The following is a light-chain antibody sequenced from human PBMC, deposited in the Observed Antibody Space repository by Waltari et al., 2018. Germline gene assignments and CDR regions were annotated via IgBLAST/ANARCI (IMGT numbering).Light chain of an antibody. Sequence: SYDLTQPPSVSVSPGQTASITCSGDNLGKKYTCWYQQKPGQSPLLVIYHDNKRPPGIPERFSGSNSGNTATLTISGTQTMDEADYYCQTWGSNTAVFGTGTKVTVL. CDR1: NLGKKY. CDR2: HDN. V-gene: IGLV3-1*01. J-gene: IGLJ1*01. CDR3: QTWGSNTAV.